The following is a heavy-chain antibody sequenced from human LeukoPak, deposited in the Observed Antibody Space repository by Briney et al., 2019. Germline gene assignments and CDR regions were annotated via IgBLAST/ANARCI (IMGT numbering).Heavy chain of an antibody. Sequence: PSETLSLTCTVPGGSTSSSSYYWGWIRQPPGTGLEWIGSIYHTGSTYYNPSLKSRVSISVDMAVGQFSLKLTSVTAADTAVYYCARYFDYVWGRPSDYYYTDVWGKGTTVTVSS. CDR1: GGSTSSSSYY. V-gene: IGHV4-39*01. J-gene: IGHJ6*03. D-gene: IGHD3-16*01. CDR2: IYHTGST. CDR3: ARYFDYVWGRPSDYYYTDV.